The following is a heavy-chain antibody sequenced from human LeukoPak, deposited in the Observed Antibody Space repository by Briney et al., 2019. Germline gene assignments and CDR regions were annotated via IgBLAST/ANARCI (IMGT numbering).Heavy chain of an antibody. J-gene: IGHJ4*02. V-gene: IGHV4-38-2*01. Sequence: GSLRLSCAASGFTFSSYGMSWVRQAPGKGLEWIGSIYYSGRTYYNPSLKSRVTISVDTSKNQFSLKLSSVTAADTTVYYCACLAVTSNYEDYWGQGALVTVSS. CDR1: GFTFSSYG. CDR2: IYYSGRT. D-gene: IGHD1-7*01. CDR3: ACLAVTSNYEDY.